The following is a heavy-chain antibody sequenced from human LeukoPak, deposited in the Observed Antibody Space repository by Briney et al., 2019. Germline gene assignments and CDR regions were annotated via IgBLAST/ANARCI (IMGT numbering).Heavy chain of an antibody. D-gene: IGHD3-10*01. CDR3: ARASNYYGSGSYPYYFDY. V-gene: IGHV1-18*04. Sequence: ASVKVSCKASGYTFTGYYMHWVRQAPGQGLEWMGWISAYNGNTNYAQKLQGRVTMTTDTSTSTAYMELRSLRSDDTAVYYCARASNYYGSGSYPYYFDYWGQGTLVTVSS. CDR2: ISAYNGNT. CDR1: GYTFTGYY. J-gene: IGHJ4*02.